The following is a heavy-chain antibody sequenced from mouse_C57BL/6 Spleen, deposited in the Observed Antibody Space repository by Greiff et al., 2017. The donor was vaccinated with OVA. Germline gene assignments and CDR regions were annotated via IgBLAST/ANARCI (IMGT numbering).Heavy chain of an antibody. J-gene: IGHJ4*01. D-gene: IGHD2-5*01. CDR1: GFTFSDYG. CDR2: ISSGSSTI. Sequence: EVMLVESGGGLVKPGGSLKLSCAASGFTFSDYGMHWVRQAPEKGLEWVAYISSGSSTIYYADTVKGRFPISRDNAKNTLVLQMTSLRSEDAAMYYCARGSNSFRGYAMDYWGQGTSVTVSS. CDR3: ARGSNSFRGYAMDY. V-gene: IGHV5-17*01.